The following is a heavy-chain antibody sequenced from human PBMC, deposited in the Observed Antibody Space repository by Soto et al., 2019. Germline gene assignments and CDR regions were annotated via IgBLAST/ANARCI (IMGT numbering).Heavy chain of an antibody. Sequence: SETLSLTCTVSGGSISSGDYYWTWIRQPPGKGLEWIGYIYHSGITYYNPSLKSRVTISVDTSKNQFSLKLSSVTATDTAVYYCAREIGHCSNALCYYLDPWGQGTLVTVSS. CDR2: IYHSGIT. CDR1: GGSISSGDYY. V-gene: IGHV4-30-4*01. D-gene: IGHD2-8*01. J-gene: IGHJ5*02. CDR3: AREIGHCSNALCYYLDP.